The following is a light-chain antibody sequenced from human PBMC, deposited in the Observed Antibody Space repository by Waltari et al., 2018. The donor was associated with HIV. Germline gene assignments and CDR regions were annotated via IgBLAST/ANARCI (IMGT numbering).Light chain of an antibody. CDR1: NIGSES. V-gene: IGLV3-21*02. J-gene: IGLJ1*01. CDR3: QVWDSSSDRYV. Sequence: SYVLTQPPSVSVAPGQTARITCGGNNIGSESVHWYQQKPGQAPVVVVYDDRDRPSGVPERFSGSNSGNTATLTVSRVEAGDEADYYCQVWDSSSDRYVFGTGTKVTVL. CDR2: DDR.